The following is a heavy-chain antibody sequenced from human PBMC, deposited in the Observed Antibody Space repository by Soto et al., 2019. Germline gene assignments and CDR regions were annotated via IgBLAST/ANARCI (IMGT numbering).Heavy chain of an antibody. Sequence: GESLKISCKGSGYSFTSYWIGWVRQMPGKGLEWMGIIYPGDSDTRYSPSFQGQVTISADKSISTAYLQWSSLKASDTAMYYCVRLLPYYYDSSGYYYFDYWGQGTLVTVSS. CDR1: GYSFTSYW. D-gene: IGHD3-22*01. CDR3: VRLLPYYYDSSGYYYFDY. CDR2: IYPGDSDT. V-gene: IGHV5-51*01. J-gene: IGHJ4*02.